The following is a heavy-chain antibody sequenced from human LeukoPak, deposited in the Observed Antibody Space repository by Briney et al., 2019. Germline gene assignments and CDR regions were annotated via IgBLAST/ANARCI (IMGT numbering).Heavy chain of an antibody. J-gene: IGHJ6*02. D-gene: IGHD3/OR15-3a*01. V-gene: IGHV3-15*01. CDR2: IKSETDGGTT. CDR3: MTGTDTDYYYGMDA. Sequence: GGSLRLSCAASGFTFSKAWMNWVRQPPGKGLEWVGRIKSETDGGTTDYAAPVRGRFTISRDDSESTLYLQMNSLKAEDTAVYYSMTGTDTDYYYGMDAWGQGTSVIVSS. CDR1: GFTFSKAW.